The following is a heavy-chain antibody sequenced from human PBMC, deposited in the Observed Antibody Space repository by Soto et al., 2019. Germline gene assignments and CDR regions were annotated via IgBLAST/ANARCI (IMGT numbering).Heavy chain of an antibody. D-gene: IGHD3-3*01. V-gene: IGHV4-59*01. J-gene: IGHJ5*02. CDR2: IYYSGST. CDR3: ARGAGDFWSGNWFDP. Sequence: PSETLSLTCTVSGGSISSYYWSWIRQPPGKGLEWIGYIYYSGSTNYNPSLKSRVTISVDTSKNQFSLKLSSVTAADTAVYYCARGAGDFWSGNWFDPWGQGTLVTVSS. CDR1: GGSISSYY.